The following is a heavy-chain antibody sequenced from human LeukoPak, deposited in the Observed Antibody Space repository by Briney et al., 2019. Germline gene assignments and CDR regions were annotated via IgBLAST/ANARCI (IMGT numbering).Heavy chain of an antibody. Sequence: GWSLRLSCVASGFNYRDDWMHWVRQAPAKGLVGLSWIKVNGEDIGYAASVRGRFTISRDNDKNTLYLKMRSLRAEDTAVYYCVRDAPLTTPFDHWGQGTLVTVSS. CDR1: GFNYRDDW. CDR2: IKVNGEDI. CDR3: VRDAPLTTPFDH. V-gene: IGHV3-74*01. D-gene: IGHD1-1*01. J-gene: IGHJ4*02.